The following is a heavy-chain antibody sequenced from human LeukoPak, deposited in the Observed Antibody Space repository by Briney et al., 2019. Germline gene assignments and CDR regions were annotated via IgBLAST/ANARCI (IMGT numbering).Heavy chain of an antibody. CDR3: ARDRDGLDV. CDR2: MTPNSGNT. Sequence: ASVKVSCKASGYTFINYDINWVRQATGQGLEWMGWMTPNSGNTGYAQKFQGRVTMTRNTSISTAYMELSSLRSEDTAVYYCARDRDGLDVWGQGTTVTVSS. D-gene: IGHD2-21*02. CDR1: GYTFINYD. V-gene: IGHV1-8*01. J-gene: IGHJ6*02.